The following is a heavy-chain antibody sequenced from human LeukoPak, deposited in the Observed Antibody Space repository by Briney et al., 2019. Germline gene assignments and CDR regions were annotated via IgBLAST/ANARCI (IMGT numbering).Heavy chain of an antibody. V-gene: IGHV3-74*01. CDR2: INMDASST. Sequence: PGGSLRFSCAASGFSFSNYWMHWVRQAPGKGLVWVSRINMDASSTNYADSVEGRFTISRDNAKNTLYLQMDSLRAEDTAVYYCARDGFYYYTSGAPYYFDSWGHGTLVTVSS. CDR3: ARDGFYYYTSGAPYYFDS. CDR1: GFSFSNYW. J-gene: IGHJ4*01. D-gene: IGHD3-10*01.